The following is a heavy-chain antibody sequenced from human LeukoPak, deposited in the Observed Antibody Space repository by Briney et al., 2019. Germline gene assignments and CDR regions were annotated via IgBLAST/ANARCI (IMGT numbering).Heavy chain of an antibody. J-gene: IGHJ2*01. D-gene: IGHD1-26*01. Sequence: GSLRFSSEASGFISVDYDMSWVRQLAGKELEWVAGIDWDGGSTAYAGSVKGRFTLTRHNLKNFPYLQMNSLRVEDTAMYCWARRSRVVGVSGTWYFDPWGRGALVTVSS. V-gene: IGHV3-20*03. CDR1: GFISVDYD. CDR2: IDWDGGST. CDR3: ARRSRVVGVSGTWYFDP.